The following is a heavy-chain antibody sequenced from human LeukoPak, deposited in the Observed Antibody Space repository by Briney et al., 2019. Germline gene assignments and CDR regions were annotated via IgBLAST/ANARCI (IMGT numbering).Heavy chain of an antibody. CDR2: IYPGDSGT. CDR1: GYIFLNYW. V-gene: IGHV5-51*01. J-gene: IGHJ6*02. Sequence: GGALQISCKGAGYIFLNYWIGWGGRMTGKGREWMGLIYPGDSGTRDSPSFQGQVTISADKSISTAYLQWSSLRASDTAIYYCVRQRYCSSTSCYHDHYALDVWGQGTTVTV. D-gene: IGHD2-2*01. CDR3: VRQRYCSSTSCYHDHYALDV.